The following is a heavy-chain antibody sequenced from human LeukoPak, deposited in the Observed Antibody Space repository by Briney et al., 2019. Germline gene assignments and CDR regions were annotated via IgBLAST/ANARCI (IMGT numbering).Heavy chain of an antibody. CDR3: AKGSSSSRPYYFDY. Sequence: GGSLRLSCAASGFAFSSYVMSWVRQAPGKGLEWVSAISDSGGSTYYADSVKGRFTISRDNSKNTLYLQMNSPRAEDTAVYYCAKGSSSSRPYYFDYWGQGTLVTVSS. CDR1: GFAFSSYV. CDR2: ISDSGGST. J-gene: IGHJ4*02. D-gene: IGHD2-2*01. V-gene: IGHV3-23*01.